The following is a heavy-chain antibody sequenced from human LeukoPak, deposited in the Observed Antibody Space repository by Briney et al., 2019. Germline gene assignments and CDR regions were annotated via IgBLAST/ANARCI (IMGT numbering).Heavy chain of an antibody. J-gene: IGHJ6*03. CDR1: GDSFSSYA. CDR3: AKQGAARQDYYMDV. CDR2: IIPIFGTA. Sequence: SVKVSCKASGDSFSSYAITWVRQAPGQGLEWLGRIIPIFGTANYPQKFQGRVTITADILSSAAYIEMTNLTSDDTAVYFCAKQGAARQDYYMDVWGNGTTVSVS. D-gene: IGHD5-18*01. V-gene: IGHV1-69*06.